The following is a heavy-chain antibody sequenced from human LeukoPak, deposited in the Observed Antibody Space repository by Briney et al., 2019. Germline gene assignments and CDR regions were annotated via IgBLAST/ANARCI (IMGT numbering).Heavy chain of an antibody. Sequence: PGGSLRLSCAASGFTVSTNYMSWVRQAPGKGLEWVSIIYSGGSTSYADSVKGRFTISRDISKNTLFLQMSSLRAEDTPVYYCARSPRIYDSSGYYLVEYFDLWGRGTLVTVSS. CDR3: ARSPRIYDSSGYYLVEYFDL. V-gene: IGHV3-53*01. D-gene: IGHD3-22*01. CDR1: GFTVSTNY. CDR2: IYSGGST. J-gene: IGHJ2*01.